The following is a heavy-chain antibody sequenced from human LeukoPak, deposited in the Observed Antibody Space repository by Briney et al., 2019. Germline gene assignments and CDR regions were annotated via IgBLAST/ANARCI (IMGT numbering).Heavy chain of an antibody. CDR3: AREGYSSGWYGSLGY. CDR2: IYYSGST. J-gene: IGHJ4*02. D-gene: IGHD6-19*01. Sequence: SETLSLTRTVSGGSISSYYWSWIRQPPGKGLEWIGYIYYSGSTNYNPSLKSRVTISVDTSKNQFSLKLSSVTAADTAVYYCAREGYSSGWYGSLGYWGQGTLVTVSS. CDR1: GGSISSYY. V-gene: IGHV4-59*01.